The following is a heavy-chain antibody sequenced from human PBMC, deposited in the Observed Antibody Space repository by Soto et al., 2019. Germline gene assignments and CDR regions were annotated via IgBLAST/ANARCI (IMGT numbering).Heavy chain of an antibody. CDR2: ITTTSSTM. J-gene: IGHJ6*02. V-gene: IGHV3-48*02. Sequence: GGSLRLSCTPSGFIFSDYSMNWVRQAPGKGLEWISYITTTSSTMYYAGSVKGRFTISRDNAKNSLYLQMNSLRDEDTAVYYCARDSSGRQYYGMDVWGQGTTVTVSS. D-gene: IGHD3-22*01. CDR3: ARDSSGRQYYGMDV. CDR1: GFIFSDYS.